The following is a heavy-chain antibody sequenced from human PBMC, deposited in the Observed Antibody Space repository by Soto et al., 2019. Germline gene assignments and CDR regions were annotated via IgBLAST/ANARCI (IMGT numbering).Heavy chain of an antibody. D-gene: IGHD5-18*01. V-gene: IGHV4-38-2*01. Sequence: WETLSLTCAVSGYSISSGYYWGWIRQPPGKGLEWIGSIYHSGSTYYNPSLKSRVTISVDTSKNQFSLKLSSVTAADTAVYYCASTAMVIGAPYYWGQGTLVTVSS. CDR2: IYHSGST. J-gene: IGHJ4*02. CDR1: GYSISSGYY. CDR3: ASTAMVIGAPYY.